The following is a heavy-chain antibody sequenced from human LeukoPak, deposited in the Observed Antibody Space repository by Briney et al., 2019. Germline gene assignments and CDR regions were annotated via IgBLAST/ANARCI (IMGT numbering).Heavy chain of an antibody. CDR1: GFTFTSYE. V-gene: IGHV3-48*03. CDR3: ARGVVVTAIRGAYYFDY. J-gene: IGHJ4*02. CDR2: ISSSGSTI. Sequence: PGGSLRLSCAASGFTFTSYEMNWVRQVPGKGLEWVSYISSSGSTIFYADSVKGRFTISRDNAKNSLHLQMNSLRAEDTAVYYCARGVVVTAIRGAYYFDYWGQGTLVTVS. D-gene: IGHD2-21*02.